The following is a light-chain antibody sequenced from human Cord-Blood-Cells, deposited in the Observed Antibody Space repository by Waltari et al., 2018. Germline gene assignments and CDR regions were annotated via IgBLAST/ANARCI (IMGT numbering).Light chain of an antibody. CDR3: QQYNGYWT. CDR2: DAS. CDR1: QSISSW. Sequence: DIQMTQSPSTLSASVGDRVTITGRASQSISSWLAWYQQKPGKAPKLLIYDASSLESGVPSRFSGSGSGTEFTLTISSLQPDDFATYYCQQYNGYWTFGQGTKVEIK. J-gene: IGKJ1*01. V-gene: IGKV1-5*01.